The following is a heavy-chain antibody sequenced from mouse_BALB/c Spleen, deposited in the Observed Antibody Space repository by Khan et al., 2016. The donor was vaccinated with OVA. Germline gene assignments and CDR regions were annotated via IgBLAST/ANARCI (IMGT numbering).Heavy chain of an antibody. CDR2: ISSGGSYT. Sequence: EVELVESGGDSVKPGGSLKLSCAASGFTFSSYGMSWVRRTPDKRLEWVATISSGGSYTYYPDSVKGRFTISRDNAKHTLYLQMSSLKSEDTAMYYCSRQPGYYGSRSYFDYWGQGTTLTVSS. CDR3: SRQPGYYGSRSYFDY. J-gene: IGHJ2*01. CDR1: GFTFSSYG. D-gene: IGHD1-1*01. V-gene: IGHV5-6*01.